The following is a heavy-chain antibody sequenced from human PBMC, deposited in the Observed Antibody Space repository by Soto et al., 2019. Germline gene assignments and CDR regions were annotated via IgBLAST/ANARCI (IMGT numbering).Heavy chain of an antibody. D-gene: IGHD2-15*01. CDR1: GFTLSNAW. CDR2: IKSKTDGGTT. J-gene: IGHJ1*01. V-gene: IGHV3-15*01. Sequence: LXLSCAASGFTLSNAWMSWVRQAPGKGLEWFGRIKSKTDGGTTDYAAPVKGRFTISRDDSKNTLYLQMNSLKTEDTAVYYCTTAALHWGQGTLVTVSS. CDR3: TTAALH.